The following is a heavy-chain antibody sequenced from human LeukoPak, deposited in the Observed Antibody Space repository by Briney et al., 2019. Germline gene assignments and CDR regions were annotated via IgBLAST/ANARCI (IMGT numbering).Heavy chain of an antibody. J-gene: IGHJ4*02. D-gene: IGHD3-22*01. CDR2: ISYDGRNK. V-gene: IGHV3-30*04. CDR1: GFTFSNYA. CDR3: ARAYDSSGYYRSYFDY. Sequence: GGSLRLSCAASGFTFSNYATHWVRQAPGKGLEWVTVISYDGRNKYYADPVKGRFTISRDNSKNTVYLQMNSLRAEDTAVYYCARAYDSSGYYRSYFDYWGQGTLVTVSS.